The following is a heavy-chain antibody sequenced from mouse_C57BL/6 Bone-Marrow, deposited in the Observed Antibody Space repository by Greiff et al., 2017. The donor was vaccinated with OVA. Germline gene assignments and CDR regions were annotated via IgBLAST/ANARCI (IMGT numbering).Heavy chain of an antibody. V-gene: IGHV1-22*01. CDR2: INPNNGGT. Sequence: EVQLQQSGPELVKPGASVKMSCKASGYTFTDYNMHWVKQSHGKSLEWIGYINPNNGGTSYNQKFKGKATLTVNKSSSTAYMELRSLTSEDSAVYYCARGKDYYGRSYWYFDVWGTGTTVTVSS. CDR1: GYTFTDYN. J-gene: IGHJ1*03. D-gene: IGHD1-1*01. CDR3: ARGKDYYGRSYWYFDV.